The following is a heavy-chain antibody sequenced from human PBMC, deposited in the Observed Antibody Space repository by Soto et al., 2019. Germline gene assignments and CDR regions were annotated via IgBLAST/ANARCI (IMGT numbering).Heavy chain of an antibody. J-gene: IGHJ6*02. CDR3: ARHVPAAGYYYGMDV. CDR2: IVPIFGTA. D-gene: IGHD2-2*01. Sequence: QVQLVQSGAEVKKPGSSVKVSCKASGGTFSSYAISWVRQAPGQGLEWMGGIVPIFGTADYAQKFQGRVTINADESTSTAYMGLSRLRSEDTAVYYCARHVPAAGYYYGMDVWGQGTTVTVSS. CDR1: GGTFSSYA. V-gene: IGHV1-69*12.